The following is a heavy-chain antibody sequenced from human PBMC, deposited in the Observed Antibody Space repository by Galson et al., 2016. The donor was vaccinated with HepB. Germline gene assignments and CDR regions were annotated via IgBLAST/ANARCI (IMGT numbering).Heavy chain of an antibody. J-gene: IGHJ4*02. CDR2: ISTYYGNT. CDR1: GYTFTSNA. CDR3: ARRRGAGSGFDY. V-gene: IGHV1-18*01. Sequence: SVKVSCKASGYTFTSNAIIWVRQAPGQGLEWMGWISTYYGNTKYAQKFQGRVTVTTDTSTSTAYLELRSLISDDTAVYFCARRRGAGSGFDYWGQGTLVTVSS. D-gene: IGHD6-19*01.